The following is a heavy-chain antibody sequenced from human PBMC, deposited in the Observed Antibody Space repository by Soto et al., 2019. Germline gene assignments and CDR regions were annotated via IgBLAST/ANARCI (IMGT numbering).Heavy chain of an antibody. CDR2: IIPIFGTA. D-gene: IGHD4-4*01. V-gene: IGHV1-69*13. Sequence: GAAVKVSCKASGGTFSSYAISWVRQAPGQGLEWMGGIIPIFGTANYAQKFQGRVTITADESTSTAYMELNSLRAEDTAVYYCARDPNDYSNYYYYYGMDVWGQGTTVTVSS. CDR3: ARDPNDYSNYYYYYGMDV. CDR1: GGTFSSYA. J-gene: IGHJ6*02.